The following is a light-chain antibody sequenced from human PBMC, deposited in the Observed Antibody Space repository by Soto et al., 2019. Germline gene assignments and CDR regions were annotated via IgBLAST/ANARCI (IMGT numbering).Light chain of an antibody. J-gene: IGLJ3*02. CDR1: SSDVGGYNY. CDR2: DVS. CDR3: NSYTSSSNLV. Sequence: QSALTQPASVSGSPGQSITISCTGTSSDVGGYNYVSWYQQHPGKAPKLLIYDVSNRPSVVSNRFSGCKSGNTASLTISGLRAEDEADYYCNSYTSSSNLVFGGGTKLTVL. V-gene: IGLV2-14*01.